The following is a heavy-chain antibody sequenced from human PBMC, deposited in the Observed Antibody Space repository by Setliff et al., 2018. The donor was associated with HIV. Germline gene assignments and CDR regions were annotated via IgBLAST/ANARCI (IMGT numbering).Heavy chain of an antibody. CDR1: GGSFSGHY. Sequence: PSETLSLTCAVYGGSFSGHYWNWVRQPPGKGLEWIGEINHSGSTNYNPSLTSPVTISVDTSKNQFSLKLRSVTAADTAVYWCAREDSSYHYFDSWGQGMLVTVSS. V-gene: IGHV4-34*01. CDR2: INHSGST. CDR3: AREDSSYHYFDS. J-gene: IGHJ4*02. D-gene: IGHD3-22*01.